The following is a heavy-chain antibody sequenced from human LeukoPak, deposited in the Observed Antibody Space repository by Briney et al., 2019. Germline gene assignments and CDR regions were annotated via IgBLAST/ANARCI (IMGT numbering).Heavy chain of an antibody. D-gene: IGHD5-24*01. CDR2: INQDGSEK. V-gene: IGHV3-7*01. Sequence: GGSLRLSCAASGFTFSSYWMSWVRQAPGKGLDWVANINQDGSEKYYVDSVKGRFTISRDNAKNSLYLQMSSLRAEDTAVYYCAREERDGYNYYWYFDLWGRGTPVTVSS. CDR3: AREERDGYNYYWYFDL. J-gene: IGHJ2*01. CDR1: GFTFSSYW.